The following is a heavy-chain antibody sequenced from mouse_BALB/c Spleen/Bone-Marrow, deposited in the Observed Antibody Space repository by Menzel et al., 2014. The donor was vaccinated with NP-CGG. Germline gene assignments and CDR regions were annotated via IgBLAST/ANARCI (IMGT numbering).Heavy chain of an antibody. Sequence: HVQLQQSGAEVMRPGSSVNISCKASGYAFSNYGMNWVKQRPGQGLEWIGQIYPGDGDTNYNGKFKGRVTLTADKSSSTAYMQLSSLTSEDSAVYFCASVYDYGRGNAMDYWGQGTSVTASS. J-gene: IGHJ4*01. D-gene: IGHD2-4*01. CDR3: ASVYDYGRGNAMDY. V-gene: IGHV1-80*01. CDR1: GYAFSNYG. CDR2: IYPGDGDT.